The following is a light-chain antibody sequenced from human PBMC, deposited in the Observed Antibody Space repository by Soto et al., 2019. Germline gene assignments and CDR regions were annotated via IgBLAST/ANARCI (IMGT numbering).Light chain of an antibody. Sequence: QSVLTQPPSASGTPGQRVTISCSGSTSNVGTNSVIWYQQLPGLAPKLLLYNNNHRPSGVPDRFSGSKSGTSASLAISGLQAEDGADYYCAAWDDSLNGHAVFGGGTQLTAL. CDR1: TSNVGTNS. V-gene: IGLV1-44*01. CDR2: NNN. CDR3: AAWDDSLNGHAV. J-gene: IGLJ7*02.